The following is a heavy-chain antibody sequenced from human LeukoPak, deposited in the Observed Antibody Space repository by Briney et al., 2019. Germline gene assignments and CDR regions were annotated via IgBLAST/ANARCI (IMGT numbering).Heavy chain of an antibody. CDR2: INPSGGTT. J-gene: IGHJ5*02. CDR1: GGTFSSYA. Sequence: ASVKVSCKASGGTFSSYAISWVRQAPGQGLEWMGIINPSGGTTTYAQKFQGRVTMTRDTSTGTVYMELSSLRSEDTAVYYCARSDGNWFDPWGQGTLVTVSS. CDR3: ARSDGNWFDP. V-gene: IGHV1-46*01. D-gene: IGHD2-8*01.